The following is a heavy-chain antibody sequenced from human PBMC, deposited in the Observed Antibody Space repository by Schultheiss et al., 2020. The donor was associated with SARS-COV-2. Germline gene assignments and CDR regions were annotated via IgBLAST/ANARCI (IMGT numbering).Heavy chain of an antibody. CDR1: GVSVSSTQYY. J-gene: IGHJ4*02. CDR2: IYYSGST. Sequence: SETLSLTCTVSGVSVSSTQYYWNWIRQSPGKGLEWIGYIYYSGSTNYNPSLKSRVTISVDTSKNQFSLKLSSVTAADTAVYYCARGGRWLQSHFDYWGQGTLVTVSS. CDR3: ARGGRWLQSHFDY. V-gene: IGHV4-61*01. D-gene: IGHD5-24*01.